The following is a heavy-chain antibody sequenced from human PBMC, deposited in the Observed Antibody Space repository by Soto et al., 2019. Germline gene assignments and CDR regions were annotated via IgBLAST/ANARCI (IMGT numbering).Heavy chain of an antibody. D-gene: IGHD6-13*01. CDR3: ARDAYTHSSRWSDLDY. Sequence: GGSLRLACAASGFTFSDYYMSWIRQAPGKGLEWVSYISSSGSTIYYADSVKGRFTISRDNAKNSLYLQMNSLRAEDTAVYYCARDAYTHSSRWSDLDYWGQGPLVTVSS. CDR2: ISSSGSTI. J-gene: IGHJ4*02. CDR1: GFTFSDYY. V-gene: IGHV3-11*01.